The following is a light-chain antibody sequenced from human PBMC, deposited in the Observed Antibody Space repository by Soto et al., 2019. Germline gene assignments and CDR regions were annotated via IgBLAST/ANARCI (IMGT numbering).Light chain of an antibody. CDR2: GVS. CDR1: SSDVGAYNY. CDR3: NSYTSTSFWV. J-gene: IGLJ3*02. Sequence: QSALTQPASVSGSPGQSITISCTGTSSDVGAYNYVSWYQQHPGKAPKLMIYGVSNRLSGISDLFSGSKSGNTASLTISGLQAEDEADYYCNSYTSTSFWVFGGGTKLTVL. V-gene: IGLV2-14*01.